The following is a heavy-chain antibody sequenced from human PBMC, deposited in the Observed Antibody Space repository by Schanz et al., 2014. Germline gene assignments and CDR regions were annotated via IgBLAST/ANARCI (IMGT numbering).Heavy chain of an antibody. D-gene: IGHD3-9*01. CDR1: TSLFSRSV. Sequence: VDLVESGGGVVQPGRSLTLSCAVSTSLFSRSVIHWVRQAPGKGLEWVGHSRNKGHSYTSEYAASVKGRFTISRDESESSLYLQMDSLKTEDTAVYYCARRNFYDKSAAFDYWGQGSLVTVSS. J-gene: IGHJ4*02. CDR2: SRNKGHSYTS. V-gene: IGHV3-72*01. CDR3: ARRNFYDKSAAFDY.